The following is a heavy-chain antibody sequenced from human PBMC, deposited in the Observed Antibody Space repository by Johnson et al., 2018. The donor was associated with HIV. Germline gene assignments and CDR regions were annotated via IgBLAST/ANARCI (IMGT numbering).Heavy chain of an antibody. CDR1: GFSFSNFA. D-gene: IGHD6-6*01. J-gene: IGHJ3*02. Sequence: EVQLVESGGGVVQPGRSLRLSCAASGFSFSNFAMGWVRQAPGKGPQWVSSVSAGGGKTYYADLVGARFTISRDNSKNTMYLQMNSLRAEDTAVYYCARVYSSSSAHAFDIWGQGTMVTVSS. CDR3: ARVYSSSSAHAFDI. CDR2: VSAGGGKT. V-gene: IGHV3-23*04.